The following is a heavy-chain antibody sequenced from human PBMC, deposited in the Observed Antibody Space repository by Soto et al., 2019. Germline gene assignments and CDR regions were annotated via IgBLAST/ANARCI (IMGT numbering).Heavy chain of an antibody. V-gene: IGHV4-30-2*01. J-gene: IGHJ4*02. CDR2: IYHSGST. CDR3: ARAAGGSSQLFDY. D-gene: IGHD6-6*01. CDR1: GGCISSGGYS. Sequence: QLQLQESGSGLVKPSQTLSLTCAVSGGCISSGGYSWSWIRQPPGKGLEWIGYIYHSGSTYYNPSLKSRDTISVDRSKDQFSRKLSSVTAAVTALYYGARAAGGSSQLFDYWGQGTLVTVSS.